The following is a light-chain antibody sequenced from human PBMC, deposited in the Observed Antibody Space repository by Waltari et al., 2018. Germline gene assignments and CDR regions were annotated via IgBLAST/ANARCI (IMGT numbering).Light chain of an antibody. CDR1: SSNIGSNY. Sequence: QSVLTQPPSASGTPGQKVTISCNGSSSNIGSNYVYWYQQFPGTAPKLLIFKNNQRPSGFPDRFSDSKSCTSASLAINGLRSEDEADYYCAAWDDSLSGLVLCGGTKVTVL. V-gene: IGLV1-47*01. CDR3: AAWDDSLSGLV. J-gene: IGLJ3*02. CDR2: KNN.